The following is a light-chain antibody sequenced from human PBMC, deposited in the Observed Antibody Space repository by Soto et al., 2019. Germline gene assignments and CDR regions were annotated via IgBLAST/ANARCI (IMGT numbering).Light chain of an antibody. Sequence: DIQMTQSPSSLSASVGDRVTITCRASQSISSFLNWYQQKPGKAPKLQIYTASSLQSGVPSRFSGSGSGTDFTLTISRLQPEDFATYYCQQSNSTPETFGQGTKVEIK. CDR1: QSISSF. J-gene: IGKJ1*01. V-gene: IGKV1-39*01. CDR2: TAS. CDR3: QQSNSTPET.